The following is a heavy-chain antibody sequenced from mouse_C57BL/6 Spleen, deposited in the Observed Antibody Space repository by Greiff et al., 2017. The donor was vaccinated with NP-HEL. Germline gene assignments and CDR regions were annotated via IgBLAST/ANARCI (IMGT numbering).Heavy chain of an antibody. V-gene: IGHV1-55*01. CDR3: ARGITTVVATGYFDV. CDR1: GYTFTSYW. D-gene: IGHD1-1*01. CDR2: IYPGSGST. J-gene: IGHJ1*03. Sequence: QVQLQQPGAELVKPGASVKMSCKASGYTFTSYWITWVKQRPGQGLEWIGDIYPGSGSTNYNEKFKSKATLTVDTSSSTAYMQLSSLTSEDSAVYYCARGITTVVATGYFDVWGTGTTVTVSS.